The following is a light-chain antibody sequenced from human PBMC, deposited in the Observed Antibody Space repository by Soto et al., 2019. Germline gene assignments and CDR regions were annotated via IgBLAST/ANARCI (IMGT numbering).Light chain of an antibody. CDR2: SAS. CDR1: QSISTE. CDR3: QQGHNWPLS. V-gene: IGKV3-15*01. J-gene: IGKJ2*03. Sequence: EIAMTQSPPTLSVSPGERATLSCRASQSISTELAWYQQIPGQPPRLLIYSASTRATGVPARFTGSGSGSEFTLTIGGLPAEDFAIYYCQQGHNWPLSFGQGTRLEI.